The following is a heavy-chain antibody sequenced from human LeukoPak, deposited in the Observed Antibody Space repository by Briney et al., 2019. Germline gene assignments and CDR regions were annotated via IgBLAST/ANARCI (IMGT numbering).Heavy chain of an antibody. Sequence: SETLSLTCAVYGGSFSGYYWSWIRQPPGKGLEWIGEINHSGSTNYNPSLKGRVTISVDTSKNQFSLKLSSVTAADTAVYYCARGVVVVPAPYYFDYWGQGTLVTVSS. CDR2: INHSGST. V-gene: IGHV4-34*01. CDR1: GGSFSGYY. J-gene: IGHJ4*02. CDR3: ARGVVVVPAPYYFDY. D-gene: IGHD2-2*01.